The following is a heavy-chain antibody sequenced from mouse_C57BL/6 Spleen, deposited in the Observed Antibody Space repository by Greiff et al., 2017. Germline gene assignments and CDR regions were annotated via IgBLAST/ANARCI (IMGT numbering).Heavy chain of an antibody. D-gene: IGHD2-4*01. Sequence: QVQLKQPGAELVRPGSSVKLSCTASGYTFTSYWMDWVKQRPGQGLEWIGNIYPSDSETHYNQKFKDKATLTVDKSSSTAYMQLSSLTSEDSAVYYCARKGAYDYDGDWYFDVWGTGTTVTVSS. J-gene: IGHJ1*03. V-gene: IGHV1-61*01. CDR1: GYTFTSYW. CDR3: ARKGAYDYDGDWYFDV. CDR2: IYPSDSET.